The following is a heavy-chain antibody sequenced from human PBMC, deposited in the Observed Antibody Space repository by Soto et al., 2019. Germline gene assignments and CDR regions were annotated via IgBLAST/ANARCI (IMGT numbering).Heavy chain of an antibody. J-gene: IGHJ6*02. V-gene: IGHV1-46*01. D-gene: IGHD3-10*01. CDR1: GYTFTSYY. Sequence: ASVKVSCKASGYTFTSYYIHWVRQAPGQGLEWMGIINPSGGSTSYAQKFQGRVTMTRDTSTSTVYMELSSLRSEDTAVYYCARDHRSFWFGELTSYYYYGMDVWGQGTTVTVSS. CDR2: INPSGGST. CDR3: ARDHRSFWFGELTSYYYYGMDV.